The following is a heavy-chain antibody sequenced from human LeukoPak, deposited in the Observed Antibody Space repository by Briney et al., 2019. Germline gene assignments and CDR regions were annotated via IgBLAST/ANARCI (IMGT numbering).Heavy chain of an antibody. CDR2: ISYDGSNK. V-gene: IGHV3-30-3*01. CDR1: GFTFSSYA. Sequence: GRSLRLSCAASGFTFSSYAMHWVRQAPGKGLEWVAVISYDGSNKYYADSVKGRFTISRDNSKNTLYLQMNSLIAEDTAVYYCAREERWLQPQLYYYYGMDVWGQGTTVTVSS. J-gene: IGHJ6*02. CDR3: AREERWLQPQLYYYYGMDV. D-gene: IGHD5-24*01.